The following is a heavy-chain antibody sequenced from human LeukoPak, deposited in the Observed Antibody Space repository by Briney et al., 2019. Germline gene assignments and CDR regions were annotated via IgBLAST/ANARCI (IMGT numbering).Heavy chain of an antibody. CDR2: ISYDGRQN. CDR1: GFTFSTYA. CDR3: ARVYLERLTAGYFDH. Sequence: GGSLRLSCAASGFTFSTYAMNWVRQAPGKGLEWVAVISYDGRQNYYADSVKGRFTISRDDSKNALYLQMNSLRDEDSAAYYCARVYLERLTAGYFDHWGQGTWVTVSP. D-gene: IGHD2-8*01. J-gene: IGHJ4*02. V-gene: IGHV3-30*04.